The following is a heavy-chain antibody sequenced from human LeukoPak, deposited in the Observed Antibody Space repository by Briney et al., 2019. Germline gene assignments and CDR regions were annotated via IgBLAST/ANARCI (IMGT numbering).Heavy chain of an antibody. CDR3: ASEYSSSGAPWDY. J-gene: IGHJ4*02. D-gene: IGHD6-13*01. Sequence: GESLKISCKGSGYSFTSYWIDWVRQMPGKGLEWMGIIYPGDSDTRYSPSFQGQVTISADKSISTAYLQWSSLKASDTAMYYCASEYSSSGAPWDYWGQRTLVTVSS. CDR1: GYSFTSYW. V-gene: IGHV5-51*01. CDR2: IYPGDSDT.